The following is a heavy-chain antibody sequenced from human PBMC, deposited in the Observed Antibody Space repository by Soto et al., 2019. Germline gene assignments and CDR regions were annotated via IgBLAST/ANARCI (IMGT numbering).Heavy chain of an antibody. CDR1: GFTFNSYT. CDR2: ISGSGGTT. CDR3: ARYIPGVRYYGMDV. J-gene: IGHJ6*02. Sequence: PGGSLRLSCAASGFTFNSYTMSWVRQAPGKGLEWVSSISGSGGTTYYADSVKGRFTISRDNSGNTLFLEMYSLRAEDTAVYYCARYIPGVRYYGMDVWGQGTTVTVSS. V-gene: IGHV3-23*01. D-gene: IGHD2-2*01.